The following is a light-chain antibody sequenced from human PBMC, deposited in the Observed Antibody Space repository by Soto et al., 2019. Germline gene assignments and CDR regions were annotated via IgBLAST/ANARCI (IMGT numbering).Light chain of an antibody. Sequence: VLTESPATLSFSPGETVALSCLASQSVSINLAWLQHKPGQGPRLLIIGASTRATGVPDRFSGSGSGTEFTLTIKRLKSDDFATYYCQKSDKSPPWKVGKGT. J-gene: IGKJ1*01. CDR3: QKSDKSPPWK. CDR1: QSVSIN. V-gene: IGKV3-15*01. CDR2: GAS.